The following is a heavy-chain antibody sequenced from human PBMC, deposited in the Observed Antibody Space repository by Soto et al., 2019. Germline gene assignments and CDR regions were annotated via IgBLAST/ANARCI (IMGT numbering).Heavy chain of an antibody. CDR1: GFTFSDHY. CDR2: IRNKDNSYVT. Sequence: EVQLVESGGGLVQPGGSLRLSCAASGFTFSDHYMDWVRQAPGKGLEWVGRIRNKDNSYVTEYAASVRGRFTISRDDSWNSLYLQMNSLKTEDTSVYYCAMVHLGPPLVKYFDSWGQGTLVTVSS. J-gene: IGHJ4*02. CDR3: AMVHLGPPLVKYFDS. D-gene: IGHD1-1*01. V-gene: IGHV3-72*01.